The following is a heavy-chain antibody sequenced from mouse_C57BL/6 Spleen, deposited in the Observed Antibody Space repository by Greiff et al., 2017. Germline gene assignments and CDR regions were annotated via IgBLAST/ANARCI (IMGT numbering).Heavy chain of an antibody. V-gene: IGHV1-9*01. CDR3: ARNDFDY. Sequence: QVQLQQSGAELMKPGASVKLSCKATGYKFTGYWIAWVKKRPGHGLEWIGAILPGSGSTNYNEKFKGQSTVTADTTSNTDYMRLSSLTTEDSAIYYCARNDFDYWGQGTTLTVSS. J-gene: IGHJ2*01. CDR2: ILPGSGST. CDR1: GYKFTGYW.